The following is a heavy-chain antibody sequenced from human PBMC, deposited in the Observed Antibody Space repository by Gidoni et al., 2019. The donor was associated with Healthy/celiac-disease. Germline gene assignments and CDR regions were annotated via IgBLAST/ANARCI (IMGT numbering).Heavy chain of an antibody. D-gene: IGHD6-13*01. CDR3: ARVIAAAGMRRRYFDY. CDR1: GGSFSGYY. J-gene: IGHJ4*02. CDR2: IHNSGST. V-gene: IGHV4-34*01. Sequence: QVQLQQWGAGLSKPSETLSLTCAVDGGSFSGYYWSWIRQPPGKGLEWIGEIHNSGSTNYNPSLKDRVTISVDTSKNQFSLRLSSVTAADTAVYYCARVIAAAGMRRRYFDYWGQGTLVTVSS.